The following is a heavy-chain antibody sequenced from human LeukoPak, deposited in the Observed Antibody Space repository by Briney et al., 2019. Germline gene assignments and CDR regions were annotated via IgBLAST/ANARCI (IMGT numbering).Heavy chain of an antibody. J-gene: IGHJ4*02. Sequence: ASVKVSCKASGYTFTSYGISWVRQAPGQGLEWMGWISAYNGNTNYAQKLQGRVTMTTDTSTSTAYMELRSLRSDDTAVYYCAREYRNYYGSGGGSDWGQGTLVTVSS. D-gene: IGHD3-10*01. V-gene: IGHV1-18*01. CDR3: AREYRNYYGSGGGSD. CDR1: GYTFTSYG. CDR2: ISAYNGNT.